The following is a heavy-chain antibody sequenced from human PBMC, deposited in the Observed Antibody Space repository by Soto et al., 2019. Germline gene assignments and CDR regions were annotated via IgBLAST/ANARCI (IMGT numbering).Heavy chain of an antibody. Sequence: PSETLSLTCTVSGGSISSYYWSWIRQPPGKGLEWIGYIYYSGSTNYNPSLKSRVTISVDTSKNQFSLKLSSVTAADTAVYYCARVHDYYDSSGYYHVLDYWGQGPLVTVYS. D-gene: IGHD3-22*01. CDR3: ARVHDYYDSSGYYHVLDY. J-gene: IGHJ4*02. CDR2: IYYSGST. CDR1: GGSISSYY. V-gene: IGHV4-59*01.